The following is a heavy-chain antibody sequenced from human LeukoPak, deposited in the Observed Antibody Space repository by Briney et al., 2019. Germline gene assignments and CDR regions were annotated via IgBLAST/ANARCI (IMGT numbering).Heavy chain of an antibody. CDR3: AREDSSMVLSLDY. CDR1: AFTFSRDD. CDR2: ISGNGAGT. V-gene: IGHV3-23*01. Sequence: GGSLRLSCAASAFTFSRDDMAWVRQPPGKRPEWISSISGNGAGTHYIDSVRGRFIISRDDSKNTVYLQMNSLRVEDTAIYYCAREDSSMVLSLDYWGQGTLVTVSS. D-gene: IGHD5-18*01. J-gene: IGHJ4*02.